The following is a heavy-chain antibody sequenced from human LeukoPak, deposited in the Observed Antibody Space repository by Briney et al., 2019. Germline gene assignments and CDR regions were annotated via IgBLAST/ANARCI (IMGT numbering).Heavy chain of an antibody. V-gene: IGHV3-48*03. CDR3: AIPGARGYYDSSGPPGY. CDR1: GFTFSSYE. Sequence: GGSLRLSCAASGFTFSSYEMNCVREAPGKALVWVSYISSSGSTIYYADSVKGRFTICRDNAKNLLYLQMNSLRAEDTAVYYCAIPGARGYYDSSGPPGYWGQGTLVTVSS. D-gene: IGHD3-22*01. CDR2: ISSSGSTI. J-gene: IGHJ4*02.